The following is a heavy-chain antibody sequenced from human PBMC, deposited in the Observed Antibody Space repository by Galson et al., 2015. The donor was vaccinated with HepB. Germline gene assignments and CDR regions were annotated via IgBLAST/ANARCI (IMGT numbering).Heavy chain of an antibody. D-gene: IGHD3-22*01. CDR2: ISYDGSNK. CDR1: GFTFSSYA. V-gene: IGHV3-30*04. Sequence: SLRLSCAASGFTFSSYAMHWVRQAPGKGLEWVAVISYDGSNKYYADSVKGRFTISRDNSKNTLYLQMNSLRAEDTAVYYCASQGDSSGYYYGYWGQGTLVTVSS. J-gene: IGHJ4*02. CDR3: ASQGDSSGYYYGY.